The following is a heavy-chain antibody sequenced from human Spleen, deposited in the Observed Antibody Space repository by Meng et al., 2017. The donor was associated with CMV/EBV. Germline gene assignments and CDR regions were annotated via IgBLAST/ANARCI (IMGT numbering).Heavy chain of an antibody. V-gene: IGHV3-21*01. Sequence: GGSLRLSCAASGFTFSSYWMHWVRQAPGNGLVWVSCISSRSSFIKYADAVKGRFTISRDNAKNSLYLQMDSLRAEDTAVYYCARDLDRLWTVYGMDVWGQGTTVTVSS. J-gene: IGHJ6*02. CDR3: ARDLDRLWTVYGMDV. D-gene: IGHD3/OR15-3a*01. CDR2: ISSRSSFI. CDR1: GFTFSSYW.